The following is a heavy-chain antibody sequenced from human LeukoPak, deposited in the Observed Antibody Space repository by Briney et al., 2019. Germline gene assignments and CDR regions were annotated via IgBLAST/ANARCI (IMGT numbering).Heavy chain of an antibody. J-gene: IGHJ4*02. V-gene: IGHV1-2*02. CDR2: INPNSGGT. CDR1: GYIFTGYY. CDR3: ARPQKDYSTSGYYLVS. Sequence: ASVKVSCKASGYIFTGYYIYWVRQAPGQGLEWMGWINPNSGGTDSAQKFQGRVAMTRDTSLSTAYMELTRLTSDDTAVYYCARPQKDYSTSGYYLVSWGQGTLVTVSS. D-gene: IGHD3-22*01.